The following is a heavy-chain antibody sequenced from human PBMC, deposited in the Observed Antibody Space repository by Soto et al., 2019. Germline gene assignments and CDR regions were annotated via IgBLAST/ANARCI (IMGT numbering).Heavy chain of an antibody. Sequence: QVQLVQSGAEVKKPGSSVKVSCKASGGTFSSYAISWVRQAPGPGLEWMGGLIPIFGTANYAQKFQGRVTITADEATSTAYMELSSLRSEDTAVYYCAGDGVGATPQPVYAFDIWCQGTMVTVSS. V-gene: IGHV1-69*01. D-gene: IGHD1-26*01. CDR1: GGTFSSYA. CDR3: AGDGVGATPQPVYAFDI. CDR2: LIPIFGTA. J-gene: IGHJ3*02.